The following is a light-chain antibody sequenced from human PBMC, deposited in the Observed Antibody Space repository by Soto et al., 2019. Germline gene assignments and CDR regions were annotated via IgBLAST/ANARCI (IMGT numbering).Light chain of an antibody. CDR1: QSVGRN. V-gene: IGKV3-15*01. CDR2: GTS. J-gene: IGKJ2*01. Sequence: EIVMTQSPVALSVSPGESAALSCRASQSVGRNFAWYQQRPGQAPRVLIYGTSTRATGVPARFSGSGSGTDFTLTISSQQSEDFAVYYCQQYNKWPYTFGQGTRLEIK. CDR3: QQYNKWPYT.